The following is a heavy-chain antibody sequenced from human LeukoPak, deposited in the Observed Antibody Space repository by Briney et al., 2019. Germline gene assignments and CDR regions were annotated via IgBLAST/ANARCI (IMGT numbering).Heavy chain of an antibody. J-gene: IGHJ4*02. D-gene: IGHD3-3*01. CDR2: IQYTGST. Sequence: SQTLSLTCTVSGDSISSGGSYWSWIRQHPGEGLEWIAYIQYTGSTYYNPSLKSRVTISLDTSKNQFSLRLSSVTAADTAVYYCARVERSGYWYDYCGQGTLVTVSS. CDR3: ARVERSGYWYDY. V-gene: IGHV4-31*02. CDR1: GDSISSGGSY.